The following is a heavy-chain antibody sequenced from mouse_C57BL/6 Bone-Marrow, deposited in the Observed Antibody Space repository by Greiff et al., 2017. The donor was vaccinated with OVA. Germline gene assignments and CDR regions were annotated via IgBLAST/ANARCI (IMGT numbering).Heavy chain of an antibody. CDR2: IRLKSDNYAT. CDR1: GFTFSNYW. V-gene: IGHV6-3*01. CDR3: TAPMDY. J-gene: IGHJ4*01. Sequence: EVQLQESGGGLVQPGGSMKLSCVASGFTFSNYWMNWVRQSPEKGLEWVAQIRLKSDNYATHYAESVKGRFTISRDDSKSSVYLQMNNLRAEDTGIYYCTAPMDYWGQGTSVTVSS.